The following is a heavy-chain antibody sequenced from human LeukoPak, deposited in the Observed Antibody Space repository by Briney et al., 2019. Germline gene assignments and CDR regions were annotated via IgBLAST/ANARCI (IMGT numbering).Heavy chain of an antibody. V-gene: IGHV3-23*01. CDR1: GFTFSSYA. Sequence: GGSLRLSCAASGFTFSSYAMSWVRQAPGKGLEWVSAISGSGGSTYYADSVRGRFTIPRDNSKNTLYLQMNSLRAEDTAVYYCAKPRESIAAAGSYFDYWGQGTLVTVSS. CDR3: AKPRESIAAAGSYFDY. CDR2: ISGSGGST. D-gene: IGHD6-13*01. J-gene: IGHJ4*02.